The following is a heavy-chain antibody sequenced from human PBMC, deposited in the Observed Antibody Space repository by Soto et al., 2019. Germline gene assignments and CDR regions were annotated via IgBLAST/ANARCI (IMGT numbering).Heavy chain of an antibody. J-gene: IGHJ6*02. CDR1: GYSFTSYW. Sequence: GESLKISCKGSGYSFTSYWISWVRQMPGKGLEWMGRIDPSDSYTNYSPSFQGHVTISADKSISTAYLQWSSLKASDTAMYYCARHIDTAMVGGYYGMDVWGQGTTVTVSS. D-gene: IGHD5-18*01. CDR3: ARHIDTAMVGGYYGMDV. CDR2: IDPSDSYT. V-gene: IGHV5-10-1*01.